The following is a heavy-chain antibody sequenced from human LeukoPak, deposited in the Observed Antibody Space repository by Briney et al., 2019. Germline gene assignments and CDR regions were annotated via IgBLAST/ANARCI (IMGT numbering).Heavy chain of an antibody. V-gene: IGHV3-23*01. Sequence: QPGGSLRLSCAVSGLTFSSFAKSWVRQAPGKGLEWFSAITGSAGATWYADAVKGRFTISRDNSKNTMYLQMNSLGAEDTALYYCAKMKGATEYYYYAMDVWGKGTMVSVSS. J-gene: IGHJ6*04. CDR2: ITGSAGAT. CDR1: GLTFSSFA. D-gene: IGHD5-24*01. CDR3: AKMKGATEYYYYAMDV.